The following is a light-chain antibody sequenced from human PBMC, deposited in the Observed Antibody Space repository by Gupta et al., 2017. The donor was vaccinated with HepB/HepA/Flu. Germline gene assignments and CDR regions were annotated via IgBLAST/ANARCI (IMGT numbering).Light chain of an antibody. CDR2: GAS. J-gene: IGKJ2*01. CDR3: QQHNNWYT. CDR1: QSVTSK. Sequence: DKVMQHSPSTLSVSPGERATLFSRASQSVTSKLAWSQQKPGQAPRRLIYGASTRATGIPASFSGSGSGTEFTLTISSLQSEDFAVYYCQQHNNWYTFGQGTKLEIK. V-gene: IGKV3-15*01.